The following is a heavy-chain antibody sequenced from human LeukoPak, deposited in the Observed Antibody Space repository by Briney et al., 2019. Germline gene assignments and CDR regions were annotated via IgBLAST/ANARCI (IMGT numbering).Heavy chain of an antibody. J-gene: IGHJ6*03. V-gene: IGHV4-59*01. CDR1: GGSISSYY. Sequence: SETLSLTCTVSGGSISSYYWSWIRQPPGKGLEWIGYIFYSGSTNYNPSFKSRVTISVDTSKNQFSPKLSSVTAADTAVYYCARLGYSGYDYVGYYYYYMDVWGKGTTVTVSS. CDR2: IFYSGST. CDR3: ARLGYSGYDYVGYYYYYMDV. D-gene: IGHD5-12*01.